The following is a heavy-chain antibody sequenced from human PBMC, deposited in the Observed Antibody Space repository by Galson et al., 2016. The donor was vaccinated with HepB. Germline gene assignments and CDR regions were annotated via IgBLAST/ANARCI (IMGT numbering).Heavy chain of an antibody. V-gene: IGHV3-23*01. CDR1: AFSFSDVT. D-gene: IGHD3-9*01. Sequence: SLRLSCAASAFSFSDVTMSWVRRAPGMGLQWVASISGSGTFTYFADSVRGRFTISRDNSKNTVFLQMNSLRDEDTATYFCTKSPGRGNDWFLFDLWGQGTLVTVSS. CDR3: TKSPGRGNDWFLFDL. J-gene: IGHJ5*02. CDR2: ISGSGTFT.